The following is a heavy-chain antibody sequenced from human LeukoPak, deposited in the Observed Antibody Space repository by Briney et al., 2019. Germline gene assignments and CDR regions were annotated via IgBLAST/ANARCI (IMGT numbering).Heavy chain of an antibody. CDR1: GFTFSSYS. Sequence: GGSLRLSCAASGFTFSSYSMNWVRQAPGKGLEWVSSISSSSSYIYYADSVKGRFTISRDNAKNSLYLQMNSLRAEDTAVYYCARWGSGCPRPRCWGQGTLVTVSS. J-gene: IGHJ4*02. CDR3: ARWGSGCPRPRC. CDR2: ISSSSSYI. V-gene: IGHV3-21*01. D-gene: IGHD6-19*01.